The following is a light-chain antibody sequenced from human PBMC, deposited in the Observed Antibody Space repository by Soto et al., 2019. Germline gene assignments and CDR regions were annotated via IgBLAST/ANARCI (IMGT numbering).Light chain of an antibody. J-gene: IGLJ1*01. CDR2: DVT. V-gene: IGLV2-14*01. CDR1: SSDVGGYNS. Sequence: QSVLTQPASVSGSPGQSIAISCTGTSSDVGGYNSVSWYHQYPGKVPKLMIYDVTNRPSGVSDRFSGSKSGNTASLTISGPQAEDEGDYYCSSYTSTGSYVFGTGTKLTVL. CDR3: SSYTSTGSYV.